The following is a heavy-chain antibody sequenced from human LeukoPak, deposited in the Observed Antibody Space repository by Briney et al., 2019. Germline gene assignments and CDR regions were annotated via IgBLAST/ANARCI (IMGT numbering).Heavy chain of an antibody. V-gene: IGHV1-69*05. Sequence: GASVKVSCKASGGTFISYAISWVRQAPGQGLEWMGGIIPIFGTANYAQKFQGRVTMTRDTSTSTVYMELSSLRSEDTAVYYCARDRLGGGSYHDYWGQGTLVTVSS. CDR3: ARDRLGGGSYHDY. CDR1: GGTFISYA. J-gene: IGHJ4*02. CDR2: IIPIFGTA. D-gene: IGHD1-26*01.